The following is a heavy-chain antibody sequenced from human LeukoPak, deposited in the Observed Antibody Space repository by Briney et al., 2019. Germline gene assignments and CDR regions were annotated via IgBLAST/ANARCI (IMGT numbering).Heavy chain of an antibody. J-gene: IGHJ4*02. CDR3: ARDPASGYSTKRYYFDY. Sequence: SETLSLTCTVSGGSISSYYWSWIRQPPGKGLEWIGYIHYSGGITYYNPTLKSRVTISVDTSKNQFSLSLSSVTAADTAVYYCARDPASGYSTKRYYFDYWGQGTLVTVSS. CDR1: GGSISSYY. CDR2: IHYSGGIT. V-gene: IGHV4-59*12. D-gene: IGHD6-13*01.